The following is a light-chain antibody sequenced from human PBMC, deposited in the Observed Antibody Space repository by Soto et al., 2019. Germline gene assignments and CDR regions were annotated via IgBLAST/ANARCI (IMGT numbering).Light chain of an antibody. CDR3: QQYNSYWT. CDR2: DAS. J-gene: IGKJ1*01. CDR1: QSVRTY. Sequence: EIVLTQSPVTLSLSPGERATLSFSASQSVRTYLAWYQVKPGQAPRLLIYDASSRASGVPARFSGSGSGTDFTLTISSLEPEDFATYYCQQYNSYWTFGQGTKVDI. V-gene: IGKV3-11*01.